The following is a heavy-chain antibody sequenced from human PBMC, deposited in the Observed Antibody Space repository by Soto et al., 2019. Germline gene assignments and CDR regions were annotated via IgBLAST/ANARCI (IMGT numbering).Heavy chain of an antibody. CDR1: GFTFSTNS. CDR3: ARDLRSSGWYSFDY. V-gene: IGHV3-48*01. Sequence: GGSLRLSCAASGFTFSTNSMNRVRQAPGKGLEWVSYITSSSGTIYYADSVKGRFTMSRDNAKNSLYLQMNSLRAEDTAVYYCARDLRSSGWYSFDYPGQGTLVTLPS. D-gene: IGHD6-19*01. J-gene: IGHJ4*02. CDR2: ITSSSGTI.